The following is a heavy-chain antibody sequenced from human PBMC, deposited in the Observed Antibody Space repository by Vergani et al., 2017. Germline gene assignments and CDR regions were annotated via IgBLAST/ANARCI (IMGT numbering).Heavy chain of an antibody. CDR3: TTQAYCSGGSCSSYYYYYYMDV. J-gene: IGHJ6*03. CDR1: GFTFINAW. CDR2: INSKTDGGTT. D-gene: IGHD2-15*01. Sequence: EVQLVEAGGGLVKPGGSLRLSCEASGFTFINAWMSWVRQAPGKGLEWVCRINSKTDGGTTDYAATVKGRFTISRDESNNKLYLKMHSLKTEDTAVYYCTTQAYCSGGSCSSYYYYYYMDVWGKGTTVTVSS. V-gene: IGHV3-15*01.